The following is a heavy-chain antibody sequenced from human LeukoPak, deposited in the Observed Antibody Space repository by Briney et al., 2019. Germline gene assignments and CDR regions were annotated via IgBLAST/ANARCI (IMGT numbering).Heavy chain of an antibody. CDR3: TRPMSGDYYDSSGYALGY. CDR1: GFTFSGSA. V-gene: IGHV3-73*01. J-gene: IGHJ4*02. Sequence: GGSLRLSCAASGFTFSGSAMQWLRQASGKGLEWVGRIRSKANSYATAYAASVKGRFTISRDDSKNTAYLQMNSLKTEDTAVYYCTRPMSGDYYDSSGYALGYWGQGTLVTVSS. CDR2: IRSKANSYAT. D-gene: IGHD3-22*01.